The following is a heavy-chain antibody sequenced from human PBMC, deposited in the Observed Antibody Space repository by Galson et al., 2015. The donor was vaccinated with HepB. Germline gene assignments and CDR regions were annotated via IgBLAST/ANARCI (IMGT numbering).Heavy chain of an antibody. CDR2: IDASGSPI. J-gene: IGHJ2*01. CDR3: VKETYDSGGWYFDL. Sequence: SLRLSCAAVGFTFSSYSMNWVRRAPGKGLEWLSYIDASGSPIFYADSVKGRFTISRDNVKNSLSLQMNSLRGEDTAVYYCVKETYDSGGWYFDLWGRGTLVTVSS. CDR1: GFTFSSYS. D-gene: IGHD3-22*01. V-gene: IGHV3-48*01.